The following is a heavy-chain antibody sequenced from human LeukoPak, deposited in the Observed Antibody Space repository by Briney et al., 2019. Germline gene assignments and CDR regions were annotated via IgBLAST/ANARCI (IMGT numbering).Heavy chain of an antibody. CDR2: IHHSGNS. CDR1: GASVTDYY. Sequence: KPSETLSLTCTVSGASVTDYYWRWIRQSPGKGLEWISYIHHSGNSDYNPSLRSRVTTSLDTSKNQFSLKLGSVTAADTAVYYCARGENRAYYYYMDVWGKGTTVTVSS. CDR3: ARGENRAYYYYMDV. J-gene: IGHJ6*03. V-gene: IGHV4-59*02.